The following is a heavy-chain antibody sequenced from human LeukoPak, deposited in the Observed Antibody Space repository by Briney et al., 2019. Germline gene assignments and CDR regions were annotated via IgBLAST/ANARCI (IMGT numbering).Heavy chain of an antibody. CDR3: ARGTSLCYFDY. Sequence: GGSLRLSCAASGFTFSSYAMSWVRQAPGKGLEWVSAISGSGGSTYYADSVKGRFTISRDNAKNSLYLQMNSLRAEDTAVYYCARGTSLCYFDYWGQGTLVTVSS. V-gene: IGHV3-23*01. D-gene: IGHD1-14*01. J-gene: IGHJ4*02. CDR1: GFTFSSYA. CDR2: ISGSGGST.